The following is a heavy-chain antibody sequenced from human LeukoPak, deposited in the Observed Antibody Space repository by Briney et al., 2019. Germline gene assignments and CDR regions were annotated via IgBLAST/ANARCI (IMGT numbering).Heavy chain of an antibody. J-gene: IGHJ4*02. CDR1: GFTFSSTG. D-gene: IGHD5-12*01. CDR3: AKEGLRFFDF. Sequence: PGKSLRLSCTASGFTFSSTGMHWVRQAPGKGLDWVASISYDGSSKKYVDSVKGRFTISRDNSKRTLYLQMNSLRSEDTAVYYCAKEGLRFFDFWGQGTLVTVPS. V-gene: IGHV3-30*18. CDR2: ISYDGSSK.